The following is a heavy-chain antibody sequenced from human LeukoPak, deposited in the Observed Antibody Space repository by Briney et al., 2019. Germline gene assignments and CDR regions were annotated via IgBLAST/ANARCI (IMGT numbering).Heavy chain of an antibody. CDR2: INPNSGGT. CDR3: ARERGTLAVAGDAVDI. J-gene: IGHJ3*02. CDR1: GYTFTGYY. V-gene: IGHV1-2*02. Sequence: ASVKVSCKASGYTFTGYYMHWVRQAPGEGLEWMGWINPNSGGTKYAQKFQGRVTMTRGTSINTAYMEARRLTSDDTAVYYCARERGTLAVAGDAVDIWGQGTMVTVSS. D-gene: IGHD6-19*01.